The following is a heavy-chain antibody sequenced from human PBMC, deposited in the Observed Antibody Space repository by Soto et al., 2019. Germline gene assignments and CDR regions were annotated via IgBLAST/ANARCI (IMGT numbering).Heavy chain of an antibody. CDR3: ARAKTAITIFGVVTEYFDY. J-gene: IGHJ4*02. CDR2: INHSGST. Sequence: KQSQTLSLPCAVYGGSFSGYYWSWIRQPPGKGLEWIGEINHSGSTNYNPSLKSRVTISVDTSKNQFSLKLGSVTAADTAVYYCARAKTAITIFGVVTEYFDYWGQGTLVTVSS. CDR1: GGSFSGYY. V-gene: IGHV4-34*01. D-gene: IGHD3-3*01.